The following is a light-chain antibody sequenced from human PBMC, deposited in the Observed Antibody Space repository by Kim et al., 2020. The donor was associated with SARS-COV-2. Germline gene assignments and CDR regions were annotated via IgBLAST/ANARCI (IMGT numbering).Light chain of an antibody. J-gene: IGLJ2*01. CDR3: NSRDSSGPVV. CDR1: SLRSYY. V-gene: IGLV3-19*01. CDR2: GKN. Sequence: VALGAKVRFTCHGDSLRSYYASWYQQKPGQAPVLVIYGKNNRPSGIPDRFSGSSSGNTASLTITGAQAEDEADYYCNSRDSSGPVVFGGGTQLTVL.